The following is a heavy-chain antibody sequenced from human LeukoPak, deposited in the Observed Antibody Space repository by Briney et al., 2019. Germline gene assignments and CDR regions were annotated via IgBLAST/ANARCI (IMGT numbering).Heavy chain of an antibody. CDR1: GYTFTSYD. D-gene: IGHD1-26*01. V-gene: IGHV1-8*03. Sequence: GASVKVSCKASGYTFTSYDINWVRQATGRGLEWMGWMNPNSGNTGYAQKFQGRVTITRNTSISTAYVELSSLRSEDTAVYYCARAHSGSYYLDYWGQGTLVTVSS. CDR2: MNPNSGNT. CDR3: ARAHSGSYYLDY. J-gene: IGHJ4*02.